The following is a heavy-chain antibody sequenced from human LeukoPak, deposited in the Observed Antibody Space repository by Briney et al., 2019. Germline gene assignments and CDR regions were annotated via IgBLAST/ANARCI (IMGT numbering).Heavy chain of an antibody. CDR3: ARDRSSWFKWFDP. J-gene: IGHJ5*02. D-gene: IGHD6-13*01. CDR2: IIPIFGTA. CDR1: GGTFSSYA. Sequence: SVKVSCKVSGGTFSSYAISWVRQAPGQGLEWMGGIIPIFGTANYAQKFQGRVTITADKSTSTAYMELSSLRSEDTAVYYCARDRSSWFKWFDPWGRGTLVTVSS. V-gene: IGHV1-69*06.